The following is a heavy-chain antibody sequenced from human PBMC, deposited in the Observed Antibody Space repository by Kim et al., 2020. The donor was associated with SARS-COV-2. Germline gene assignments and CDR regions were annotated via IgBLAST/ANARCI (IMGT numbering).Heavy chain of an antibody. CDR1: GFTFSSYG. CDR2: ISSDGNYK. V-gene: IGHV3-30*18. D-gene: IGHD1-26*01. Sequence: GGSLRLSCAASGFTFSSYGMHWVRQAPGKGLEWVAVISSDGNYKYYADSVKGRFTFSRDNSKNTLFLQMNSLRAEDTAVYYCAKDSRVGATYYGMDVWGQGTTVTVSS. J-gene: IGHJ6*02. CDR3: AKDSRVGATYYGMDV.